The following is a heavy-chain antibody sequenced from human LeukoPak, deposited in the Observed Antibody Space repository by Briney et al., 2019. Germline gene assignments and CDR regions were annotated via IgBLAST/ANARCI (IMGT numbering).Heavy chain of an antibody. CDR3: AKDLGPDYGSGSYSPGLDY. CDR1: GFTFSGFA. J-gene: IGHJ4*02. V-gene: IGHV3-23*01. CDR2: ISGSGDNT. D-gene: IGHD3-10*01. Sequence: GGSLRLSCAASGFTFSGFAMSWVRRTPGKGLEWVSGISGSGDNTLYADSVKGRFTISRDNSKNTLYLQMNSLRADDTAVYYCAKDLGPDYGSGSYSPGLDYWGQRTLVTVSS.